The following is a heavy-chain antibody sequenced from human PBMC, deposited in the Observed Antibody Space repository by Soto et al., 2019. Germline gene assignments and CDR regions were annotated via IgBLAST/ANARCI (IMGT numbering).Heavy chain of an antibody. CDR2: IYYSGST. D-gene: IGHD6-13*01. Sequence: PSETLSLTCTVSGGSISSSSYYWGWIRQPPGKGLEWIGSIYYSGSTYYNPSLKSRVTISVDTSKNQFSLKLSSLTAADTAVYYCARGGDSSSFDYWGQGTLVTVSS. V-gene: IGHV4-39*07. CDR1: GGSISSSSYY. CDR3: ARGGDSSSFDY. J-gene: IGHJ4*02.